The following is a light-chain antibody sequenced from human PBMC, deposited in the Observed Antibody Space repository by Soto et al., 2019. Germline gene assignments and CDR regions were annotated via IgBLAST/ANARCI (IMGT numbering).Light chain of an antibody. V-gene: IGKV1-33*01. CDR1: HDIKKF. J-gene: IGKJ5*01. Sequence: EIQMTQSPSSLSASVGDRVTITCQASHDIKKFLNWFQEKPGKAPELLIYDASNLQTGVPSRFSGSGSGTHFTFTISSLQPEDIATYYCQRYDSLPPTFGQGTRLDIK. CDR3: QRYDSLPPT. CDR2: DAS.